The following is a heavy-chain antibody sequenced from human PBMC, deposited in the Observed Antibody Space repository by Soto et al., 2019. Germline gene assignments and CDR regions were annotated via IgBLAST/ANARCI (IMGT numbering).Heavy chain of an antibody. Sequence: EVQLVETGGGLIQPGGSLRLSCAASGFTVYNNYMNWVRQAPGKGLEWVSVTYSGGNTFYADSVRGRFTISRDSSKNTPYLQMNSLKDEDTAIYYCARAPMSPLWGQGTLVTVSS. J-gene: IGHJ4*02. CDR2: TYSGGNT. V-gene: IGHV3-53*02. D-gene: IGHD3-22*01. CDR3: ARAPMSPL. CDR1: GFTVYNNY.